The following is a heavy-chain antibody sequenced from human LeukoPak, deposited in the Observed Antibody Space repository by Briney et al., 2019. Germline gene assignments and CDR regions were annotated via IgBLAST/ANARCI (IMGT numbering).Heavy chain of an antibody. Sequence: KPSETLSLTCTASGGSISSSSYYWGWIRQPPGKGLEWIGSIYYSGSTYYNPSLKSRVTISVDTSKNQFSLKLSSVTAADTAVYYCARELAPCGGDCYTTNDDVVLFDYWGQGTLVTVSS. J-gene: IGHJ4*02. V-gene: IGHV4-39*07. D-gene: IGHD2-21*02. CDR1: GGSISSSSYY. CDR3: ARELAPCGGDCYTTNDDVVLFDY. CDR2: IYYSGST.